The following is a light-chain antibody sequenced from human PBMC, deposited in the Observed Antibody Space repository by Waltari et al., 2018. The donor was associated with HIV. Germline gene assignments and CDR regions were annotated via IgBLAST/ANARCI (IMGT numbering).Light chain of an antibody. V-gene: IGKV3-20*01. Sequence: EIVLTQSPGIMSLSPGERATLSCRAIQSVSNTYLAWNQQKPGQAPRLLIDAASIRATGIPDRFSGSGSGTGFTLTISRVEPEDFAVYYCQQYAISPGTFGQGTKVEIK. CDR1: QSVSNTY. J-gene: IGKJ1*01. CDR3: QQYAISPGT. CDR2: AAS.